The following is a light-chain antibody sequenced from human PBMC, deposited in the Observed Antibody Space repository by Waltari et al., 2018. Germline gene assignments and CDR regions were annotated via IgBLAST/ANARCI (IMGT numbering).Light chain of an antibody. CDR1: QSLLFTSNNKNY. CDR3: QQYYNTPLT. Sequence: DIVMTQSPDSLAVSLGERATINCRYSQSLLFTSNNKNYLSWYQKKAGQPPRLLLYWASTRESGVPDRFSGGGSGTEFTLSISSLQAEDVAVYYCQQYYNTPLTFGGGTKVDI. CDR2: WAS. V-gene: IGKV4-1*01. J-gene: IGKJ4*01.